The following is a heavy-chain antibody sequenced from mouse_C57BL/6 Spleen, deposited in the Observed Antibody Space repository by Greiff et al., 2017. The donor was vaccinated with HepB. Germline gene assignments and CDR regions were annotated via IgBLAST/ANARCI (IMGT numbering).Heavy chain of an antibody. J-gene: IGHJ2*01. CDR1: GYAFRSYW. CDR3: ARRVTTVVGDY. Sequence: QVQLQQSGAELVKPGASVKISGKASGYAFRSYWMTWVKKRPGKGLEWIGQIYPGDGVTNYNGKFKGKATLTADKSSSTAYMQLSSLTSEDSAVYFCARRVTTVVGDYWGQGTTLTVSS. D-gene: IGHD1-1*01. V-gene: IGHV1-80*01. CDR2: IYPGDGVT.